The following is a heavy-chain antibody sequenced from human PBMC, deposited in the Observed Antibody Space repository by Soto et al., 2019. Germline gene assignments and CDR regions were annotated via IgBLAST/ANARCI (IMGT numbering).Heavy chain of an antibody. D-gene: IGHD6-13*01. Sequence: GGSLRLSCAASGFTFSSYGMHWVRQAPGKGLEWVAVISYDGSNKYYADSVKGRFTISRDNSKNTLYLQMNSLRAEDTAVYYCAKDLSSSSWYRNYYYYYGMDVWGQGTTVTVSS. CDR1: GFTFSSYG. V-gene: IGHV3-30*18. J-gene: IGHJ6*02. CDR2: ISYDGSNK. CDR3: AKDLSSSSWYRNYYYYYGMDV.